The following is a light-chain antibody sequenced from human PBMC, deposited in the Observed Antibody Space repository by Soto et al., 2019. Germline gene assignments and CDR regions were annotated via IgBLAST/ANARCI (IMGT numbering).Light chain of an antibody. CDR2: DAS. CDR3: QQRSNWPPT. J-gene: IGKJ4*01. V-gene: IGKV3-11*01. Sequence: EIVLTQSPATLSLSPGERATLSCRASQSVSSYLAWYQQQPGQAPRLLIYDASNRAAGIPARFSGSGSGTDFTLTISSLEPEDVAVYYCQQRSNWPPTFGGGTKVEIK. CDR1: QSVSSY.